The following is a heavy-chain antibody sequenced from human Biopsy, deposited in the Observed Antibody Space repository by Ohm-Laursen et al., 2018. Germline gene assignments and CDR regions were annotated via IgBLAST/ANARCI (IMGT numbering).Heavy chain of an antibody. V-gene: IGHV4-31*01. CDR3: ARGVPHYDGSGFPLAGYWYFDV. D-gene: IGHD3-22*01. J-gene: IGHJ2*01. CDR1: GGSIGGGEYY. Sequence: TLSLTCTVSGGSIGGGEYYWNWIRQHPGKGLEWIGLISYSGTTFYNPSLESLLTISIDTSKNHFSLNLRSVTAADTAVYYCARGVPHYDGSGFPLAGYWYFDVWGRGTLVTVSS. CDR2: ISYSGTT.